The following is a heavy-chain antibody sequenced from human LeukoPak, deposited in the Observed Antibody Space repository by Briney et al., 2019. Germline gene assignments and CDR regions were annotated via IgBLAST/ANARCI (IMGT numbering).Heavy chain of an antibody. CDR3: ARDSASDYYDSSGYPQKNFDY. D-gene: IGHD3-22*01. CDR1: GNTFTTYG. Sequence: GASVKVSCKASGNTFTTYGISWVRKAPGQGLEWMGWITASNGNTNYAQKLQGRVTMTTDTSTSTAYMELRSLRSDDTAVYYCARDSASDYYDSSGYPQKNFDYWGQGTLVTVSS. CDR2: ITASNGNT. V-gene: IGHV1-18*01. J-gene: IGHJ4*02.